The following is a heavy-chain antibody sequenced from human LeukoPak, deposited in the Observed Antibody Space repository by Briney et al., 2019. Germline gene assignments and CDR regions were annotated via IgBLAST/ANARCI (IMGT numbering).Heavy chain of an antibody. D-gene: IGHD2-15*01. CDR1: VGAISSCNYY. V-gene: IGHV4-39*01. J-gene: IGHJ3*02. Sequence: SETLSLTCTFSVGAISSCNYYWSWIRQPPGKGLEWIGEINHSGSTNYNPSLKSQVTISVDTSKNQFSMKLCYVTAADTAVYYCARHSFPQDIVVVVASMAFDIWGQGTMVTVSS. CDR3: ARHSFPQDIVVVVASMAFDI. CDR2: INHSGST.